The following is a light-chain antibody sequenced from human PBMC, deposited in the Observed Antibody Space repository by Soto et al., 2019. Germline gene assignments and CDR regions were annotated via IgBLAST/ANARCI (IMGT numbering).Light chain of an antibody. CDR1: QDIRND. Sequence: AIQMTQSPSSLSAAVGDRVTITCRASQDIRNDLGWYQQKPGQAPKVLIYSASSSQSGVPSRFRGSGSGTDFTLTISSLQPEDFATYYCLQVYNFPRTFGQGTKVEIK. V-gene: IGKV1-6*01. J-gene: IGKJ1*01. CDR3: LQVYNFPRT. CDR2: SAS.